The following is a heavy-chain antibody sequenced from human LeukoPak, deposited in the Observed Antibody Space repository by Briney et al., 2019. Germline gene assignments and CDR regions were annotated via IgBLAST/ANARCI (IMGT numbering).Heavy chain of an antibody. CDR2: ISPGGGTT. CDR3: TRGVPATISGWYFDL. V-gene: IGHV3-23*01. Sequence: GGSLRLSCAVSGFAFGSEAMSWVRQSPARGLEWVASISPGGGTTYYADYVKGRFTISRDNSKNSLFVQMSSLRAEDTAVYYCTRGVPATISGWYFDLWGRGTLVTVSS. CDR1: GFAFGSEA. J-gene: IGHJ2*01. D-gene: IGHD3-9*01.